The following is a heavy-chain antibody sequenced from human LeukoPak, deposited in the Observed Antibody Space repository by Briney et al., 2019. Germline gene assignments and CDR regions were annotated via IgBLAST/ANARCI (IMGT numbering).Heavy chain of an antibody. CDR1: GGTFSSYA. J-gene: IGHJ4*02. CDR2: INPNSGGT. V-gene: IGHV1-2*04. CDR3: ARGSDYDILTGFDY. Sequence: ASVKVSCKASGGTFSSYAISWVRQAPGQGLEWMGWINPNSGGTNYAQKFQGWVTMTRDTSISTAYMELSRLRSDDTAVYYCARGSDYDILTGFDYWGQGTLVTVSS. D-gene: IGHD3-9*01.